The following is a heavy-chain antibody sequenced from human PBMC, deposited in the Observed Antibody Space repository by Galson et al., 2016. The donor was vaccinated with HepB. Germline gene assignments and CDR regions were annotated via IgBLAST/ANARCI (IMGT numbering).Heavy chain of an antibody. Sequence: LRLSCAASGFSLSNYGMHWVRQAPGKGLEWVAVVSDDGTNKYYADSVKGRFTISRDHSKRTLFLHMSSLTVEDTAVYYCAKDILEVPAALPFDSWGQGTLVIVSS. V-gene: IGHV3-30*18. CDR1: GFSLSNYG. CDR3: AKDILEVPAALPFDS. CDR2: VSDDGTNK. J-gene: IGHJ4*02. D-gene: IGHD2-2*01.